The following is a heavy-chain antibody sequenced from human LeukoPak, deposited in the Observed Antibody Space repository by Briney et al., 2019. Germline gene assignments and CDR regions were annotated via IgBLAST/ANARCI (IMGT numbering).Heavy chain of an antibody. J-gene: IGHJ4*02. CDR2: ISEGGGST. Sequence: PGGSLRLSCVASGSTFSNNAMSWARQVPGRGLEWVSVISEGGGSTYYANAVKGRFTISRDNSNNILYLQMNSLRAEDTAIYYCAKAVRRNPEPSSWSCFDSWGQGTLVTVSS. CDR1: GSTFSNNA. CDR3: AKAVRRNPEPSSWSCFDS. D-gene: IGHD6-13*01. V-gene: IGHV3-23*01.